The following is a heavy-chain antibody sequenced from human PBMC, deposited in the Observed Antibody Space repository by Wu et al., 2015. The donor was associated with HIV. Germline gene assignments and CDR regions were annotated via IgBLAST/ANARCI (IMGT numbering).Heavy chain of an antibody. CDR3: ARDWGDIVVVPAADYYYYYMDV. CDR2: INPNSGGT. V-gene: IGHV1-2*02. D-gene: IGHD2-2*01. J-gene: IGHJ6*03. Sequence: QVQLVQSGAEVKKPGASVKVSCKASGYTFTGYYMHWVRQAPGQGLEWMGWINPNSGGTNYAQKFQGRVTMTRDTSISTAYMELSRLRSDDTAVYYCARDWGDIVVVPAADYYYYYMDVWGKGTTVTVSS. CDR1: GYTFTGYY.